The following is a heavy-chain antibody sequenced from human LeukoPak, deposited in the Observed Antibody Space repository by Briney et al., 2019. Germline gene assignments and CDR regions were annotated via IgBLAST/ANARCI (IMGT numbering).Heavy chain of an antibody. J-gene: IGHJ3*02. CDR2: INTNTGNP. V-gene: IGHV7-4-1*02. CDR3: ARDGDSSGYYLDAFDI. Sequence: GASVKVSCKASGYTFTSYAMNWVRQAPGQGLEWMGWINTNTGNPTYAQGFTGRFVFSLDTSVSTAYLQISSLKAEDTAVYYCARDGDSSGYYLDAFDIWGQGTMVTVSS. CDR1: GYTFTSYA. D-gene: IGHD3-22*01.